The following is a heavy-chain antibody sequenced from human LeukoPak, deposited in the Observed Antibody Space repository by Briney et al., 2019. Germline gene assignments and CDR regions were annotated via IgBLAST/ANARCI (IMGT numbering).Heavy chain of an antibody. D-gene: IGHD3-3*01. Sequence: ASVKVSCKASGYTFTGYYMHWVRQAPGQGLEWMGWINPNSGGTNYAQKFQGRVTMTRDTSISTAYMELSRLRSDDTAVYYCARAHTYYDFWSGYRGDAFDIWGQGTMVTVSS. CDR3: ARAHTYYDFWSGYRGDAFDI. J-gene: IGHJ3*02. CDR2: INPNSGGT. V-gene: IGHV1-2*02. CDR1: GYTFTGYY.